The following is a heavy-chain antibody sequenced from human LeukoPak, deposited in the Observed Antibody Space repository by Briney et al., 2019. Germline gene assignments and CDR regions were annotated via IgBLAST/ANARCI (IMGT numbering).Heavy chain of an antibody. Sequence: GGSLRLSCAASGFTFSNYAMSWVRQAPGKGLEWVSAISGSASSTYHADSVKGRFTISRDNSKDTLYLQMDSLKTEDTAVYYCTGNYYGSGSYADFDYWGQGTLVTVSS. CDR3: TGNYYGSGSYADFDY. CDR1: GFTFSNYA. D-gene: IGHD3-10*01. J-gene: IGHJ4*02. V-gene: IGHV3-23*01. CDR2: ISGSASST.